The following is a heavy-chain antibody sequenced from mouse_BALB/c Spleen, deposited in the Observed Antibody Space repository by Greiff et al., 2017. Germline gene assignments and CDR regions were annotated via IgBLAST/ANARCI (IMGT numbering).Heavy chain of an antibody. Sequence: VQLQQSGPDLVKPSQSLSLTCTVTGYSITSGYSWPWIRQFPGNKLEWMGYIHYSGSTNYNPSLKSRISITRDTSKNQFFLQLNSVTTVDTATYYCARGGYDAWFAYWGQGTLVTVSA. CDR2: IHYSGST. V-gene: IGHV3-1*02. CDR1: GYSITSGYS. CDR3: ARGGYDAWFAY. J-gene: IGHJ3*01. D-gene: IGHD2-2*01.